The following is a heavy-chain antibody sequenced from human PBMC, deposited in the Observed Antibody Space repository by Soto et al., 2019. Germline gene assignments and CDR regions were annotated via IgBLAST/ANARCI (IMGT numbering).Heavy chain of an antibody. V-gene: IGHV2-5*02. D-gene: IGHD6-13*01. CDR1: GFSLRTGGVG. CDR3: VHRATIGGSWDTGYLVY. CDR2: IYWDDDK. J-gene: IGHJ4*02. Sequence: QITLKESGPTLVKPTQTLTLTCTFSGFSLRTGGVGVGWIRQPPGKALEWLAFIYWDDDKRYSPSLKSRLTITKDTSKNQVVLTMTNMDPVDTATYYCVHRATIGGSWDTGYLVYWGQGTLVTVSS.